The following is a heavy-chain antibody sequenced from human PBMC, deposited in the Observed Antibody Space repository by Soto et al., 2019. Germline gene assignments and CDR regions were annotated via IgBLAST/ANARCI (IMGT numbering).Heavy chain of an antibody. CDR2: IYWDDDK. Sequence: QITLKESGPPLVKPTQTLTLTCTFSGFSLSTSGVGVGWIRQPPGKALEWLALIYWDDDKRYSPSLKSRLTLTKDTSKNQVVLTMTNMDPVDTATYYCAHSKEVDYYYGMDVWGQGTTVTVSS. CDR3: AHSKEVDYYYGMDV. J-gene: IGHJ6*02. V-gene: IGHV2-5*02. CDR1: GFSLSTSGVG.